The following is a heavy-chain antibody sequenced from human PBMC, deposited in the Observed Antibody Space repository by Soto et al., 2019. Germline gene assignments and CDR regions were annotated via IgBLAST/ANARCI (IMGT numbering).Heavy chain of an antibody. CDR1: GYTFSDHY. CDR2: TTNKANSYTT. V-gene: IGHV3-72*01. CDR3: ARGSSWYYFDY. J-gene: IGHJ4*02. D-gene: IGHD6-13*01. Sequence: GGSLRLSCASSGYTFSDHYMDWVRQAPGKGLEWVGRTTNKANSYTTEYAASVKGRFTISRDDSKNSLYLQMKSLKTEDTAVYYCARGSSWYYFDYWGQGT.